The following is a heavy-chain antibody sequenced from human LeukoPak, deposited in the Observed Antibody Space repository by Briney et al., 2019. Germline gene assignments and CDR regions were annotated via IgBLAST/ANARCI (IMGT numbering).Heavy chain of an antibody. CDR3: ARAYYYGSGRGDYFDY. V-gene: IGHV1-69*13. D-gene: IGHD3-10*01. Sequence: ASVKVSCKASGGTFSSYAISWVRQAPGQGLEWMGGIIPIFGTANYAQKFQGRVTITADESTSTAYMELSSLRSEDTAVYYCARAYYYGSGRGDYFDYWAREPWSPSPQ. J-gene: IGHJ4*02. CDR2: IIPIFGTA. CDR1: GGTFSSYA.